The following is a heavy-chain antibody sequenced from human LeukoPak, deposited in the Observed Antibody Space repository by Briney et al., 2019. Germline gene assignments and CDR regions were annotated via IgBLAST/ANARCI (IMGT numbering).Heavy chain of an antibody. CDR1: GFTFSSYG. Sequence: PGGSLRLSCAASGFTFSSYGMHWVRQAPGKGLEWVAFIRYDGSNKYYADSVKGRFTISRDNSKNTLYLQMNSLRAEDTAVYYCARRTTTGVSLWFGDYFDYWGQGTLVTVSS. CDR2: IRYDGSNK. D-gene: IGHD3-10*01. J-gene: IGHJ4*02. V-gene: IGHV3-30*02. CDR3: ARRTTTGVSLWFGDYFDY.